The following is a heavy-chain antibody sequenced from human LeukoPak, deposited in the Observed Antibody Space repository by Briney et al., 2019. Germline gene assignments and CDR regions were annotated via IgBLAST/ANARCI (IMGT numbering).Heavy chain of an antibody. V-gene: IGHV3-23*01. CDR1: GFTFSSYA. CDR2: ITGRGGST. Sequence: PGGSLRLSCAVSGFTFSSYAMSWVRQAPGKGLEWVSGITGRGGSTYKAGSVMGRLTPSRDNSKNTLFLQMNSLRGEDTAVYYCARCGSGWYYSDYWGQGTLVTVSS. CDR3: ARCGSGWYYSDY. D-gene: IGHD6-19*01. J-gene: IGHJ4*02.